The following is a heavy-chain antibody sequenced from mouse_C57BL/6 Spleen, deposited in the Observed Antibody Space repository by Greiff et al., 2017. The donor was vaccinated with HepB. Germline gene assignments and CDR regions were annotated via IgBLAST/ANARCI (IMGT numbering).Heavy chain of an antibody. V-gene: IGHV1-80*01. CDR3: ARKEGYAMDY. CDR1: GYAFSSYW. Sequence: QVQLQQSGAELVKPGASVKISCKASGYAFSSYWMNWVKQRPGPGLERIGQIYPGDGDTNYNGKFKGNATLTADKSSSPAYMQLSSLTSEDSAVYFGARKEGYAMDYWGQGTSVTVAS. J-gene: IGHJ4*01. CDR2: IYPGDGDT.